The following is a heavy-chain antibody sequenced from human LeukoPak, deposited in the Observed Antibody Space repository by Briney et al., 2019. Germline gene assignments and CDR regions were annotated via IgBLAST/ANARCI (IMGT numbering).Heavy chain of an antibody. D-gene: IGHD3-3*01. Sequence: SETLSLTCTVSGGSISSYYWSWIRQPPGKGLEWIGYIYYSGSTNYNPSLKSRVTISVDTSNNQFSLKLSSVTAADTAVYYCARDRRYYDFWSGYSPYYYYYGMDVWGQGTTVTVSS. V-gene: IGHV4-59*12. CDR1: GGSISSYY. CDR2: IYYSGST. J-gene: IGHJ6*02. CDR3: ARDRRYYDFWSGYSPYYYYYGMDV.